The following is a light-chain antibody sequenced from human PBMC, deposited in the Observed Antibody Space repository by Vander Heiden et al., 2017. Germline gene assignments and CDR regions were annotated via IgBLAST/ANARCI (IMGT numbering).Light chain of an antibody. CDR3: YQYYSIPIT. V-gene: IGKV4-1*01. CDR2: WAS. Sequence: DIVMTQSPDSLAVSLGERATINCKSSQSLLYSSNNKNYLTWYQQKPGHPPKKLISWASTRESGVPDRFSGSGSGTDFTLTISSLQAEDVAVYYCYQYYSIPITFGGGTRVEIK. J-gene: IGKJ4*01. CDR1: QSLLYSSNNKNY.